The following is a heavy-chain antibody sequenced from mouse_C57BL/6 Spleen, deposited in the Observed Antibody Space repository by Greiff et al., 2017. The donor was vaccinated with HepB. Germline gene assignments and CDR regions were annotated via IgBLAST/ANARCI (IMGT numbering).Heavy chain of an antibody. J-gene: IGHJ3*01. V-gene: IGHV1-61*01. CDR1: GYTFTSYW. D-gene: IGHD1-1*01. Sequence: QVQLQQSGAELVRPGSSVKLSCKASGYTFTSYWMDWVKQRPGQGLEWIGNIYPSDSETHYNQKFKDKATLTVDKSSSTAYMQLSSLTSEDSAVYYCARHYYGSSYGAYWGQGTLVTVSA. CDR3: ARHYYGSSYGAY. CDR2: IYPSDSET.